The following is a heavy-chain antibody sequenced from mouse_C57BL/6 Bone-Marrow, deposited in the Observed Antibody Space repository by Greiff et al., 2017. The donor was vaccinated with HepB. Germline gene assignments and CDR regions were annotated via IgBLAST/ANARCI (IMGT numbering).Heavy chain of an antibody. D-gene: IGHD2-3*01. CDR1: GYTFTSYW. CDR3: ARWLLPLYAMDY. J-gene: IGHJ4*01. CDR2: IYPGSGST. V-gene: IGHV1-55*01. Sequence: QVQLQQPGAELVKPGASVKMSCKASGYTFTSYWITWVKQRPGQGLEWIGDIYPGSGSTNYNEKFKSKATLTVDTSSSTAYMQLSSLTSEYSAVYYCARWLLPLYAMDYWGQGTSVTVSS.